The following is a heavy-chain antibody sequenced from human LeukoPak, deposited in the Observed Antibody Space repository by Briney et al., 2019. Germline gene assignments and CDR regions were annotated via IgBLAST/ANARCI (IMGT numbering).Heavy chain of an antibody. CDR3: ARGRGAAASNWFDP. V-gene: IGHV4-39*01. CDR1: GGSIRSSYYY. J-gene: IGHJ5*02. CDR2: IYDSGST. D-gene: IGHD6-13*01. Sequence: SETLSLTCTVSGGSIRSSYYYWGWIRQPPGKGLEWIGSIYDSGSTYYNPSLKSRVTISVDTSKNQFSLKLSSVTAADTAVYYCARGRGAAASNWFDPWGQGTLVTVSS.